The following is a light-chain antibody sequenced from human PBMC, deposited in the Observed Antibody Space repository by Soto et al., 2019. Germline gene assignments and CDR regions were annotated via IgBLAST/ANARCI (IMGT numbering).Light chain of an antibody. V-gene: IGLV2-8*01. J-gene: IGLJ3*02. Sequence: QSALTQPPSASGSPGQSVTISCTGTSSDVGGYHYVSWYQQHPGKAPKLMIYEVSKRPSGVPDRFSGSTSGHTASLTVSGLQAEDEADYYCSSYAGSNNLVFRRGTKLPVL. CDR1: SSDVGGYHY. CDR3: SSYAGSNNLV. CDR2: EVS.